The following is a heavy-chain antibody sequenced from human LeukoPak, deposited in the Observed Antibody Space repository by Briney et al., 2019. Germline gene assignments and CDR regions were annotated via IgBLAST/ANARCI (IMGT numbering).Heavy chain of an antibody. D-gene: IGHD3-10*01. CDR2: IYYSGST. CDR3: ARDFGPLTMVRPEDY. V-gene: IGHV4-39*07. CDR1: GFTFSSYS. Sequence: GSLRLSCAASGFTFSSYSMNWIRQPPGKGLEWIGSIYYSGSTYYNPSLKSRVTISVDTSKNQFSLKLSSVTAADTAVYYCARDFGPLTMVRPEDYWGQGTLVTVSS. J-gene: IGHJ4*02.